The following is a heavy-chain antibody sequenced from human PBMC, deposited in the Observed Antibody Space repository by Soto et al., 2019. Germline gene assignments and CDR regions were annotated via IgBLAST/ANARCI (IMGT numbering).Heavy chain of an antibody. D-gene: IGHD1-1*01. CDR3: ARGRYGDY. Sequence: QVHLVQSGAEVKKPGASVKVSCKGSGYTFTTYGITWVRQSPGQGLEWMGWISAHNGNTNYAQRLQGRVTVTRDTSTSTAYMELRSLRSDDTAVYYCARGRYGDYWGQGALVTVSS. J-gene: IGHJ4*02. CDR2: ISAHNGNT. CDR1: GYTFTTYG. V-gene: IGHV1-18*01.